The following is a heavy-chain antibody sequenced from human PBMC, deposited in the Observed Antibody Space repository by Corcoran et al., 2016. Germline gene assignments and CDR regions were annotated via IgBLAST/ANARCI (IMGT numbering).Heavy chain of an antibody. Sequence: EVQLLESGGGLVQPGGSLRLSCAASGFTFSSYAMSWVRQAPGKGLEWVSAISGSGGSTYYADSVKGRFTISRDNSKNTLYLQMNSLRAEDTVVYYCAKAGFTLFGVVIGIVYFDYWGQGTLVTVSS. V-gene: IGHV3-23*01. CDR2: ISGSGGST. D-gene: IGHD3-3*01. CDR1: GFTFSSYA. CDR3: AKAGFTLFGVVIGIVYFDY. J-gene: IGHJ4*02.